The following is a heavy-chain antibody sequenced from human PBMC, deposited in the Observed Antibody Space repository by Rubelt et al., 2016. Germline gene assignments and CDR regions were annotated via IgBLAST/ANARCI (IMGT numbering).Heavy chain of an antibody. V-gene: IGHV3-48*02. Sequence: EVQLVESGGGLVKPGGSLRLSCAASGFTFSSYSMNWVRQAPGKGMEWVSFISSSSSTIYYADPVKGLFTISRDNAKNSLYLQMTSLRDGDTAVYYCATQGYCSSTSCYGAYWGQGTLVTVSS. D-gene: IGHD2-2*01. CDR3: ATQGYCSSTSCYGAY. CDR2: ISSSSSTI. CDR1: GFTFSSYS. J-gene: IGHJ4*02.